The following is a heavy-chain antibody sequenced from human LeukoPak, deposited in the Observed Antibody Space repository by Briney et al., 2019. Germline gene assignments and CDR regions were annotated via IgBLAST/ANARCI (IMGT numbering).Heavy chain of an antibody. Sequence: TGGSLRLSCAASGFTFSSYGMHWVRQAPGKGLEWVAVIWYDGSNKYYADSVKGRFTISRDNSKNTLYLQMNSLRAEDTAVYYCARIMTTVNQRVYYYYGMDVWGQGTTVTVSS. V-gene: IGHV3-33*08. D-gene: IGHD4-11*01. CDR2: IWYDGSNK. CDR3: ARIMTTVNQRVYYYYGMDV. CDR1: GFTFSSYG. J-gene: IGHJ6*02.